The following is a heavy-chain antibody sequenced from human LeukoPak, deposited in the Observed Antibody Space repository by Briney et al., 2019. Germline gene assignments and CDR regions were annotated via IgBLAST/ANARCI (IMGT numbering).Heavy chain of an antibody. J-gene: IGHJ4*02. V-gene: IGHV4-34*01. Sequence: SETLSLTCAVYGGSFSGDYGNWIRQPPGKGLEWIGEINHSGSTNSNPSLKSRVTISVDRSKNQFSLKLSSVTAADTAVYYCARRPRYSSGWYYFDSWGQGTLVTVSS. CDR2: INHSGST. D-gene: IGHD6-19*01. CDR1: GGSFSGDY. CDR3: ARRPRYSSGWYYFDS.